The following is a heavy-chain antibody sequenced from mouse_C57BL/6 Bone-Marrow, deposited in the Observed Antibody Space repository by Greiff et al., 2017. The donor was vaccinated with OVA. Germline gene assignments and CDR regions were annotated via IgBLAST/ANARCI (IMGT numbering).Heavy chain of an antibody. CDR1: GYSFTGYS. V-gene: IGHV1-42*01. Sequence: EVQLQQSGPELVKPGASVKISCQASGYSFTGYSMNWVKQRPEKSLEWIGEINPSNGGTTYNQQLKAKATLTIDKSSSTAYMQIKKLTSEDSAVYYCARSYCHCYYDVWGTGTTVTVSS. CDR2: INPSNGGT. CDR3: ARSYCHCYYDV. J-gene: IGHJ1*03.